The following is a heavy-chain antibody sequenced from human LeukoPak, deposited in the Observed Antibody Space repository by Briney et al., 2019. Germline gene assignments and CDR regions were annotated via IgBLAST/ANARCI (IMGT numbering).Heavy chain of an antibody. D-gene: IGHD2/OR15-2a*01. CDR1: GYTFSNYE. Sequence: PGGSLRLSCAASGYTFSNYEINWVRQAPGKGLEWVSFMSSSGSSVYYADSVKGRFTISRDNAKNSLFLQMNSLRAEDTALYYCEYYKVGTRGLFDWGGQGTLVTVSA. V-gene: IGHV3-48*03. CDR2: MSSSGSSV. CDR3: EYYKVGTRGLFDW. J-gene: IGHJ4*02.